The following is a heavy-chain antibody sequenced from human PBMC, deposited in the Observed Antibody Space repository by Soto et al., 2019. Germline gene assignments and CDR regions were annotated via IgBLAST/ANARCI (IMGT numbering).Heavy chain of an antibody. CDR1: GGSISTSRSY. Sequence: SETLSLTCSVSGGSISTSRSYWAWIRQPPGKGLEWLAKIFYSGSTFYNPSLASRVSVSVDTSKKEFSLKLRSVTAADTAFYYCARQPTTGDTDLWFDPWGQGTLVTVSS. V-gene: IGHV4-39*01. CDR2: IFYSGST. J-gene: IGHJ5*02. CDR3: ARQPTTGDTDLWFDP. D-gene: IGHD2-21*01.